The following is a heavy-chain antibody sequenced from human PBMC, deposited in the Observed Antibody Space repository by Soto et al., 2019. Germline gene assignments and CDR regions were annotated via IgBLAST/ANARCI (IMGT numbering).Heavy chain of an antibody. J-gene: IGHJ4*02. Sequence: EVQLLESGGGLVQPGGSLRLSCAASGFTFSSYAMSWVRQAPGKGLEWVSAISGSGGSTYYADSVKGRFTISRDNSKNTLYLQMNSLRAEDTAVYYCAKDRFYDSSGLKLYFDYWGQGTLVTVSS. CDR2: ISGSGGST. D-gene: IGHD3-22*01. CDR3: AKDRFYDSSGLKLYFDY. CDR1: GFTFSSYA. V-gene: IGHV3-23*01.